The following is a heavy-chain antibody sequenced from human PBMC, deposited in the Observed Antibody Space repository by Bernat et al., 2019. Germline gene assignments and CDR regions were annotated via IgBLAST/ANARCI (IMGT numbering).Heavy chain of an antibody. D-gene: IGHD2-15*01. CDR3: ARDCSGGSCFDY. Sequence: VQLVESGGGVVQPGRSLRLSCVASGFTFSSYAMHWVRQAPGKGLEWVAVISYDGSNKYYADSVKGRFTISRDNSKNTLYLQMNSLRAEDTAVYYCARDCSGGSCFDYWGQGTLVTVSS. CDR2: ISYDGSNK. J-gene: IGHJ4*02. CDR1: GFTFSSYA. V-gene: IGHV3-30-3*01.